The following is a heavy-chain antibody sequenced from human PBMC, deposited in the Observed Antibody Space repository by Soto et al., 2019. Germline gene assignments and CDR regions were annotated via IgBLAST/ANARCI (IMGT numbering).Heavy chain of an antibody. CDR1: GFTFSRFW. CDR2: IKQDGSEK. CDR3: ARVSWYYDSSAYLGAFDI. D-gene: IGHD3-22*01. Sequence: EVQLVESGGDLVQPGGSLRLSCAASGFTFSRFWMTWVRQAPGKGLEWVANIKQDGSEKYYVDSVKGRFTISRDNANNSLYLQLNRRGAVDTAVYYCARVSWYYDSSAYLGAFDIWGQGTMVTVSS. J-gene: IGHJ3*02. V-gene: IGHV3-7*01.